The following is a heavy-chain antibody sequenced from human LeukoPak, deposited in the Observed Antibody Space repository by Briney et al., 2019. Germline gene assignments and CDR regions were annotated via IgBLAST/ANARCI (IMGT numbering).Heavy chain of an antibody. D-gene: IGHD3/OR15-3a*01. CDR1: GYSFTSYW. J-gene: IGHJ3*02. Sequence: GESLKISCKGSGYSFTSYWIGWVRQMPGKGLEWMGIIYPGDSDTRYSPSFRGQVTISADKSISTAYLQWSSLKASDTAMYYCARPNRNAGTGYSLRAHAFDIWGQGTMVTVSS. V-gene: IGHV5-51*01. CDR3: ARPNRNAGTGYSLRAHAFDI. CDR2: IYPGDSDT.